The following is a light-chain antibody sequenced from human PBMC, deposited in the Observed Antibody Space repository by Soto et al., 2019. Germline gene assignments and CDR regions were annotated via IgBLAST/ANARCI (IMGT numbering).Light chain of an antibody. CDR2: DAS. CDR3: QQRSNWPPT. J-gene: IGKJ2*01. Sequence: EIVLTQSPATLSLSPGERATLSCRASQSVSSYLAWYQQKPGQAPRLLIYDASNRATGIPARFSGSGSGTDFTLTISSLEPEDFAVYYCQQRSNWPPTFGQGTKPEIQ. CDR1: QSVSSY. V-gene: IGKV3-11*01.